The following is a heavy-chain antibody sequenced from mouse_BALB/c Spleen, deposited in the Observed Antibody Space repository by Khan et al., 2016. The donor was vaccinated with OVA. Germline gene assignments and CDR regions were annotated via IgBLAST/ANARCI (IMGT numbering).Heavy chain of an antibody. CDR2: IWAGGST. J-gene: IGHJ1*01. CDR1: GFSLTSYG. D-gene: IGHD1-1*01. Sequence: VELKESGPGLVAPSQSLSITCTVTGFSLTSYGVHWVRQPPGKGLEWLGLIWAGGSTNYNSALMSRLTINKDNSKSQVFLKMNSLQTDDTAMYYYARDFGSSFEYFDVWGAGTTVTVSS. CDR3: ARDFGSSFEYFDV. V-gene: IGHV2-9*02.